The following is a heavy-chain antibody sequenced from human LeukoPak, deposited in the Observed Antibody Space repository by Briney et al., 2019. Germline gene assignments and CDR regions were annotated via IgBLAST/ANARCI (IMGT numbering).Heavy chain of an antibody. CDR1: GGSISSGGYS. CDR2: IYSSGRT. CDR3: ARHLDYGDHQGAFDI. D-gene: IGHD4-17*01. V-gene: IGHV4-61*08. Sequence: SETLSLTCAVSGGSISSGGYSWSWIRQPPGKGLEWIGYIYSSGRTNYNPSLKSRVTISVSTSRNQFSLKLSSVTAADTAVYYCARHLDYGDHQGAFDIWGQGTMVTVSS. J-gene: IGHJ3*02.